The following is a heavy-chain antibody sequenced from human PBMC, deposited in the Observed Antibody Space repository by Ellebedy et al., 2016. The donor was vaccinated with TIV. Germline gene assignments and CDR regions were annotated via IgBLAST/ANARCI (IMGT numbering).Heavy chain of an antibody. V-gene: IGHV3-23*01. Sequence: LGGSLRLSCAASGFTFPSTAMSWVRQAPGKGPECISGISASGGSSYYADSVRGRFTISRDNSKNAVYLQMNTLTTDDTAVYYCAKGSPVDFEVALAAIPDYWGQGTLVTVS. J-gene: IGHJ4*02. CDR1: GFTFPSTA. CDR2: ISASGGSS. CDR3: AKGSPVDFEVALAAIPDY. D-gene: IGHD2-15*01.